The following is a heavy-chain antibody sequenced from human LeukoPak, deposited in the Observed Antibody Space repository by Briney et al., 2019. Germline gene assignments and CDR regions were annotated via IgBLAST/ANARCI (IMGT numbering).Heavy chain of an antibody. D-gene: IGHD3-3*01. CDR3: ARVVEVYYDFWSGLSGKSWFDP. CDR1: GFTFSSYW. CDR2: IKQDGSEK. J-gene: IGHJ5*02. V-gene: IGHV3-7*01. Sequence: GGSLRLSCAASGFTFSSYWMSWVRQAPGKGLEWVANIKQDGSEKYYVDSVKGRFTISRDNAKNSLYLQMNSLRAEDTAVYYCARVVEVYYDFWSGLSGKSWFDPWGQGTLVTVSS.